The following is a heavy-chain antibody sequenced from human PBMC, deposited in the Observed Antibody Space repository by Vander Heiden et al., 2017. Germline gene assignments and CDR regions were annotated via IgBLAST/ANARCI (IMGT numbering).Heavy chain of an antibody. Sequence: QVQVVQSGPEVQKPGASVTVSCKVSGHTLSDLAMHWVRQAPGRGLEWMGGVDREDGEPIYEQTFQGSVTMTEDTSTDTDSMDLSGLRSEDTAVYYCATRLRDELVRHDVFDIWGQGTIGTVSS. J-gene: IGHJ3*02. CDR1: GHTLSDLA. V-gene: IGHV1-24*01. CDR2: VDREDGEP. D-gene: IGHD6-6*01. CDR3: ATRLRDELVRHDVFDI.